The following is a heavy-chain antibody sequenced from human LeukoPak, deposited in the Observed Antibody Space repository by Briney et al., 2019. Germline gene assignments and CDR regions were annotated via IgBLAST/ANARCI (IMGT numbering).Heavy chain of an antibody. CDR3: ARSTGIAVAGTVYYYYGMDV. Sequence: PSQILSLTCAVSGGSISSGGYSWSWIRQPPGKGLEWIGYIYHSGSTYYNPSLKSRVTISVDRSKNQFSLKLSSVTAADTAVYYCARSTGIAVAGTVYYYYGMDVWGQGTTVTVSS. CDR1: GGSISSGGYS. CDR2: IYHSGST. D-gene: IGHD6-19*01. V-gene: IGHV4-30-2*01. J-gene: IGHJ6*02.